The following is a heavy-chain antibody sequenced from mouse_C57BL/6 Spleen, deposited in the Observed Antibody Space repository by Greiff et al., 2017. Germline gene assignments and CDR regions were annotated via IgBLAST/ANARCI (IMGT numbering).Heavy chain of an antibody. D-gene: IGHD2-5*01. CDR3: RGGSNYEGYFDF. V-gene: IGHV1-5*01. J-gene: IGHJ2*01. CDR1: GYTFTSYW. CDR2: IYPGNSDT. Sequence: SGTVLARPGASVKMSCKTSGYTFTSYWMHWVKQRPGQGLEWIGAIYPGNSDTSYNQKFKGKAKLTAVTSASTAYMELSSLTNEDSADYYGRGGSNYEGYFDFWGQGTTLTVSS.